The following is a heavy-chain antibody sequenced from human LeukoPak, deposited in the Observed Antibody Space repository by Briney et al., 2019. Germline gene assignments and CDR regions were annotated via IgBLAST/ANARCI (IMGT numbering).Heavy chain of an antibody. CDR3: ARDEGVSFDY. J-gene: IGHJ4*01. CDR2: ISSSSNYI. V-gene: IGHV3-21*01. CDR1: GFTFSAYN. Sequence: GGSLRLSCVTSGFTFSAYNMNWVRQAPGKGLEWVSCISSSSNYIYYADSVKGRFTISRDNAKNSLYLQMNSLRAEDTAVYYCARDEGVSFDYWGHGTLVTVSS.